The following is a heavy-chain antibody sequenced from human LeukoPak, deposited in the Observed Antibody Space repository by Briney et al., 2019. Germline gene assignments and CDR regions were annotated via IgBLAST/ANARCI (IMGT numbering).Heavy chain of an antibody. CDR1: GASIDRSTYY. Sequence: PSEILSLTCSVSGASIDRSTYYWGWIRQPPGKGLEWIGSIYYSGSTYYNPSLKSRVTISVDTSKNQFSLKLSSVTAADTAVYYCARNGDYSYGYDWGQGTLVTVSS. J-gene: IGHJ4*02. D-gene: IGHD5-18*01. V-gene: IGHV4-39*01. CDR2: IYYSGST. CDR3: ARNGDYSYGYD.